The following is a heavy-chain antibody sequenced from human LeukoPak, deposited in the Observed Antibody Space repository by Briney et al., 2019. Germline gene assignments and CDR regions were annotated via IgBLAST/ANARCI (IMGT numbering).Heavy chain of an antibody. Sequence: PGGSLRLSCAAPGFTFSTYWMHWVRQIPGKGLVWLSRIHYDGTYTTYVDSVRGRFTISRDNTKSTLYLQMNSLRADDTAVYYCARGAEGHNYGELDSWGQGTLVTVSS. D-gene: IGHD5-18*01. CDR3: ARGAEGHNYGELDS. CDR2: IHYDGTYT. J-gene: IGHJ5*01. V-gene: IGHV3-74*01. CDR1: GFTFSTYW.